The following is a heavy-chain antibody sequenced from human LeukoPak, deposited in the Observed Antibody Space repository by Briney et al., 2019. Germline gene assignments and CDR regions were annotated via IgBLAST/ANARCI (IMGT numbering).Heavy chain of an antibody. CDR1: GGSISSGGYY. D-gene: IGHD5-18*01. V-gene: IGHV4-31*03. CDR2: IYYSGST. J-gene: IGHJ4*02. CDR3: ARDRIQLGGSIDY. Sequence: KPSETLSLTCTVSGGSISSGGYYWSWIRQHPGKGLEWIGYIYYSGSTYYNPSLKSRVTISVDTSKNQFSLKLSPVTAADTAVYYCARDRIQLGGSIDYWGQGTLVTVSS.